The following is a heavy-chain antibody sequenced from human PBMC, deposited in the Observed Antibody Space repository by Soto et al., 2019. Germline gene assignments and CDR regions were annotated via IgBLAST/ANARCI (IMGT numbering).Heavy chain of an antibody. Sequence: GGSLRLSCAASGFTFSSYGMHWVRQAPGKGLEWVAVISYDGSNKYYADSVKGRFTISRDNSKNTLYLQMSSLRAEDTAVYYCAKDSGDYIMVGAFDIWGQGTMVTVSS. J-gene: IGHJ3*02. V-gene: IGHV3-30*18. CDR3: AKDSGDYIMVGAFDI. D-gene: IGHD4-17*01. CDR1: GFTFSSYG. CDR2: ISYDGSNK.